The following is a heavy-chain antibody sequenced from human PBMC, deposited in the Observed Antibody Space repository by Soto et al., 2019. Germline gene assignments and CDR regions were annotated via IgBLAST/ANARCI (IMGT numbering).Heavy chain of an antibody. D-gene: IGHD1-26*01. CDR2: IWYDGSNK. CDR1: GFTFSSYG. V-gene: IGHV3-33*01. J-gene: IGHJ3*02. Sequence: QVQLVESGGGVGQPGTSLRLSCAASGFTFSSYGMHWVRQAPGKGLEWVGIIWYDGSNKYYADSVKGRFTISRDNSKNQLYLQMNSLRAEDTAVYYCARDAFRVGAESGAFDIWGRGTMVTVSS. CDR3: ARDAFRVGAESGAFDI.